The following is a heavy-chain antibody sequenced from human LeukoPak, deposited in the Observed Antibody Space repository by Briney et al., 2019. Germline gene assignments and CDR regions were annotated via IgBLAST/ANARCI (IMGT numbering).Heavy chain of an antibody. CDR3: AKQAGWGGYFSFLPFDF. Sequence: GGSLRLSCAASGFTFNYYGLSWVRQAPGKGLEWVSGFGHNGGITYSDSVKGRFTISRDNSKNTLFLQMNSLRADDTAVYFCAKQAGWGGYFSFLPFDFWGRGTLVTVSS. J-gene: IGHJ4*02. D-gene: IGHD3-3*01. V-gene: IGHV3-23*01. CDR2: FGHNGGIT. CDR1: GFTFNYYG.